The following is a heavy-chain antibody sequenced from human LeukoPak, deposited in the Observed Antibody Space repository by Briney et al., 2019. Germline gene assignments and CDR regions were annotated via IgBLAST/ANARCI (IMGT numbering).Heavy chain of an antibody. Sequence: ASVKVSCKVSGYTLTELSMHWVRQAPGKGLEWMGGFDPEDGETIYAQKFQGRVTMTEDTSTDTAYMELSSLRSEDTAVYYCARGHYGDYHFDYWGQGTLVTVSS. CDR2: FDPEDGET. CDR3: ARGHYGDYHFDY. V-gene: IGHV1-24*01. J-gene: IGHJ4*02. CDR1: GYTLTELS. D-gene: IGHD4-17*01.